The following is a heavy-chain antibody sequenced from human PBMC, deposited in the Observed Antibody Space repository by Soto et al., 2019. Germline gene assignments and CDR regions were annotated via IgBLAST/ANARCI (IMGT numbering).Heavy chain of an antibody. V-gene: IGHV1-69*12. CDR1: GGTFSSYA. CDR3: ARDDVDTAMPYGMDV. J-gene: IGHJ6*02. CDR2: IITIFGTA. Sequence: QVQLVQSGAEVKKPGSSVKVSCKASGGTFSSYAISWVRQAPGQGLEWMGGIITIFGTANYAQKFQGRVTADESTSTAYMELSSLRSEDTAVYYCARDDVDTAMPYGMDVGGQGTTVTVSS. D-gene: IGHD5-18*01.